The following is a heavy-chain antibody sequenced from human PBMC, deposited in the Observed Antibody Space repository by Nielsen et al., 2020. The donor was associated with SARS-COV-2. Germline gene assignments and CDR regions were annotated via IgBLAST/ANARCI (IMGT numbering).Heavy chain of an antibody. J-gene: IGHJ5*02. D-gene: IGHD6-19*01. CDR1: GGSISSSSYY. Sequence: SETLSLTCTVSGGSISSSSYYWGWIRQPPGKGLEWIGSIYYSGSTYCNPSLKSRVTISVDTSKNQFSLKLSSVTAADTAVYYCAITYSGWPYNWIDPWGQGTLVTVSS. CDR3: AITYSGWPYNWIDP. CDR2: IYYSGST. V-gene: IGHV4-39*01.